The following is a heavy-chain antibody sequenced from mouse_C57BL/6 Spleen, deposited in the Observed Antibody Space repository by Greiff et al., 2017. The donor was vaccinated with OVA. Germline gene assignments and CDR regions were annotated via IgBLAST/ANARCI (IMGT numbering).Heavy chain of an antibody. CDR3: ARGGYGNYVGYVDV. J-gene: IGHJ1*03. D-gene: IGHD2-1*01. V-gene: IGHV1-18*01. CDR2: INPNNGGT. Sequence: EVKLMESGPELVKPGASVKIPCKASGYTFTDYNMDWVKQSHGKSLEWIGDINPNNGGTIYNQKFKGKATLTVDKSSSTAYMELLSLTSEDTAVYYCARGGYGNYVGYVDVWGTGTTVTVSS. CDR1: GYTFTDYN.